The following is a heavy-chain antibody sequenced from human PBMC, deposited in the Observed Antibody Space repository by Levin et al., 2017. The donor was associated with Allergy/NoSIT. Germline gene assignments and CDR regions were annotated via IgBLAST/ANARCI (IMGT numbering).Heavy chain of an antibody. J-gene: IGHJ5*02. V-gene: IGHV3-9*01. CDR1: GFRFDEYA. Sequence: GGSLRLSCAASGFRFDEYATHWVRQAPGKGLEWVSAISWATGRIGYADSVKGRFTVSIDRAKNSVYLQMNSLTNDDTAFYYCAKDKAGDLDSWGQGSRVTVS. CDR3: AKDKAGDLDS. D-gene: IGHD7-27*01. CDR2: ISWATGRI.